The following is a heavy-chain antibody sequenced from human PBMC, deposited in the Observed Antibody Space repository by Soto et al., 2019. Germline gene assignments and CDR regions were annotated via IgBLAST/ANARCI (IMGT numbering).Heavy chain of an antibody. CDR2: MSPNSGAT. V-gene: IGHV1-8*01. CDR1: GYTFTSYD. D-gene: IGHD2-8*01. Sequence: QVQLVQSGAEVTKPGASVKVSCKASGYTFTSYDIDWVRQATGQGLEWMGWMSPNSGATGYAQKFQGRVTMTRDTSISTVYMELSNLRSEDTAIYYCARGVDNGVDVWGQGSTVTVSS. CDR3: ARGVDNGVDV. J-gene: IGHJ6*02.